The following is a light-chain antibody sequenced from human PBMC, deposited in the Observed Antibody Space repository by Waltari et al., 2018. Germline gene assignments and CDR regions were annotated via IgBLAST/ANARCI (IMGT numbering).Light chain of an antibody. Sequence: SYELTQPPSVSVSPGQTASIPCSGDKLGDQYACWYQQKPGQSPVLVLYQDTKRPSGIPERFSGSNSGNTATLTISGTQAMDEADYYCQAWDSSTYHVVFGGGTKLTVL. J-gene: IGLJ2*01. V-gene: IGLV3-1*01. CDR3: QAWDSSTYHVV. CDR2: QDT. CDR1: KLGDQY.